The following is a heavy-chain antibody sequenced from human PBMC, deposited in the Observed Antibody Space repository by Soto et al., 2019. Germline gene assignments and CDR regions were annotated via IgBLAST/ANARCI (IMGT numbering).Heavy chain of an antibody. CDR2: IIPMFGTA. V-gene: IGHV1-69*01. J-gene: IGHJ4*02. D-gene: IGHD3-10*01. CDR1: GGPFSDYA. Sequence: QVQLVQSGAEVKKPGSSVKVSCKVSGGPFSDYAVSWVRQAPGQGLEWMGGIIPMFGTANYAQKFQGRVTSTADESTTTAYMELSSMRSEDTAVYYCARDLDYYGAGNYYNRSDYWGQGAPGTGAS. CDR3: ARDLDYYGAGNYYNRSDY.